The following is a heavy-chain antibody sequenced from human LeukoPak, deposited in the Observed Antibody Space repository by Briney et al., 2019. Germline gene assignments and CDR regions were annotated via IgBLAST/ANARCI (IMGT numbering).Heavy chain of an antibody. D-gene: IGHD3-3*01. CDR3: ARDNPRDFWSNFDY. CDR1: GATFSSYT. J-gene: IGHJ4*02. V-gene: IGHV1-69*04. Sequence: SVKVSCKASGATFSSYTISWVRQAPGQGLEWMGRIIPILGIANYAQKFQGRVTITADKSTSTAYMELSSLRSEDTAVYYCARDNPRDFWSNFDYWGQGTLVTVSS. CDR2: IIPILGIA.